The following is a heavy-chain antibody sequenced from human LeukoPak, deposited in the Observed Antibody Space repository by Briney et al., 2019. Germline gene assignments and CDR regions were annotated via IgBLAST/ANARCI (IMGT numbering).Heavy chain of an antibody. Sequence: PSETLSLTCTVSGGSISSSNYYWGWIRQPPGKGLEWIGTIYYSGSTYYNPSLESRLTISVDTSKNQFSLKLSSVTAADMALYYCARHRSGVTNFDYWGQGTLVTVSS. D-gene: IGHD2-21*02. V-gene: IGHV4-39*01. CDR3: ARHRSGVTNFDY. CDR1: GGSISSSNYY. CDR2: IYYSGST. J-gene: IGHJ4*02.